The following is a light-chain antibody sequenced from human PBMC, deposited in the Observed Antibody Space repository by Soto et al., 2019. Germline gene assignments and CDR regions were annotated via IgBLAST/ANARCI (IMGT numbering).Light chain of an antibody. Sequence: EIVLTQSPATLSLSPGERATLSCRASQTVGSYLAWFRQTPGQAPRLLIYDTSIRATGIPARFSGSGSGTDFTLTISRLEPEDFAVYYCQQYGSSPPYTFGQGTRLEIK. J-gene: IGKJ5*01. CDR1: QTVGSY. V-gene: IGKV3-20*01. CDR2: DTS. CDR3: QQYGSSPPYT.